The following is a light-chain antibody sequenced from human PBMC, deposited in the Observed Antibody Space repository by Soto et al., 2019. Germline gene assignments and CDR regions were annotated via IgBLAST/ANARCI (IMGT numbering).Light chain of an antibody. V-gene: IGKV3-11*01. CDR1: QSVSGS. CDR3: QEGTYWPA. CDR2: DAS. J-gene: IGKJ4*01. Sequence: EIVLTQSPAILSLSPGEKATLSCRASQSVSGSLGWYQQKPGQAPRLIIYDASVRATGIPARFSGSGSGTDFTLTISSLEPEDFAVYYCQEGTYWPAFGGGTTVDIK.